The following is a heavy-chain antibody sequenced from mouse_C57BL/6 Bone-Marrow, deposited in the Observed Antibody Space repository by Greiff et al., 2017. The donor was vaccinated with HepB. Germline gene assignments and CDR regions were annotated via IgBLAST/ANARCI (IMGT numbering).Heavy chain of an antibody. Sequence: EVQLVESGEGLVKPGGSLKLSCAASGFTFSSYAMSWVRQTPEKRLEWVAYISSGGDYIYYADTVKGRFTISRDNARNTLYLQMSSLKSEDTAMYYCTRSPYYYGSRYFDYWGQGTTLTVSS. CDR3: TRSPYYYGSRYFDY. D-gene: IGHD1-1*01. CDR2: ISSGGDYI. V-gene: IGHV5-9-1*02. J-gene: IGHJ2*01. CDR1: GFTFSSYA.